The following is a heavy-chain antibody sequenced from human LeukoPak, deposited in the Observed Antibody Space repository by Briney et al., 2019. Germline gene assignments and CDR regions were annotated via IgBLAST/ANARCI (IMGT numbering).Heavy chain of an antibody. V-gene: IGHV3-74*01. J-gene: IGHJ5*02. CDR2: INPDGSWT. Sequence: GGSLRLSCAHPVFTFYSYIVVSCRQAPGQGLVWVSCINPDGSWTLHADSVKGRFAISRDYARNTLYLQMNSLGVEDTAMYYCARYEQRPAVTAAEPWSQGTLVTVSS. D-gene: IGHD2-21*02. CDR1: VFTFYSYI. CDR3: ARYEQRPAVTAAEP.